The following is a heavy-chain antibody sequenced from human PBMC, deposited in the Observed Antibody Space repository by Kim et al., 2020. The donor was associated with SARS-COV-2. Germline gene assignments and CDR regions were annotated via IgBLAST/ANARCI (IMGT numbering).Heavy chain of an antibody. CDR1: GGSFSGYY. J-gene: IGHJ4*02. Sequence: SETLSLTCAVYGGSFSGYYWSWIRQPPGKGLEWIGEINHSGSTNYNPSLKSRVTISVDTSKNQFSLKLSSVTAADTAVYYCARGGEGATSLGDYWGQGTLVTVSS. V-gene: IGHV4-34*01. CDR3: ARGGEGATSLGDY. D-gene: IGHD1-26*01. CDR2: INHSGST.